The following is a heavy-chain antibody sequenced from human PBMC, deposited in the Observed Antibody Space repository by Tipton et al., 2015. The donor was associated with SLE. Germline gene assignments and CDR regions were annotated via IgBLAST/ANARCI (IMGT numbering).Heavy chain of an antibody. CDR2: IVPSDSDT. CDR3: RRRWVQTVFDF. CDR1: GYSFTNSW. J-gene: IGHJ4*02. D-gene: IGHD3-10*01. Sequence: QSGAEVKKPGEALQISCKTSGYSFTNSWIVWFRHMPGKGLECMGMIVPSDSDTRYNPSFQGHVSMSIDRSTTTAYLQWSSLKASDTAMYFCRRRWVQTVFDFSGQGTLVPFSS. V-gene: IGHV5-51*03.